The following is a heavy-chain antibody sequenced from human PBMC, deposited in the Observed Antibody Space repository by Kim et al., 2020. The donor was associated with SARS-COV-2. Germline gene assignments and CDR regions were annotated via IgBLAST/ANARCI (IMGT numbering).Heavy chain of an antibody. V-gene: IGHV3-7*01. CDR3: ARAVTDRCGGDCSGQYWYFDL. Sequence: GGSLRLSCAASGFTFSSYWMSWVRQAPGKGLEWVANIKQDGSEKYYVDSVKGRFTISRDNAKNSLYLQMNSLRAEDTAVYYCARAVTDRCGGDCSGQYWYFDLWGRGTLVTVSS. CDR1: GFTFSSYW. D-gene: IGHD2-21*02. CDR2: IKQDGSEK. J-gene: IGHJ2*01.